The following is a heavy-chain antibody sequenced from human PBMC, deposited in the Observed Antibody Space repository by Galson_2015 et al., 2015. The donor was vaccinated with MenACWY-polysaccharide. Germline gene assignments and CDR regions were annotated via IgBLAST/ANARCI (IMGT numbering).Heavy chain of an antibody. CDR1: GYIFTNYA. V-gene: IGHV1-3*01. CDR2: ISAGNGRT. D-gene: IGHD6-19*01. CDR3: ARDSENLDY. Sequence: SVKVSCKASGYIFTNYAMHWVRQAPGQSFEWMGWISAGNGRTEYSQKFQGRVTITRDTSASTAYMEASSLRSEDTAVYHCARDSENLDYWGQGTLVTVSS. J-gene: IGHJ4*02.